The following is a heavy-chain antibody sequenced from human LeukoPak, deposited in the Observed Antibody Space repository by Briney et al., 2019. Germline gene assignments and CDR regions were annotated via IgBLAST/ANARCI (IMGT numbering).Heavy chain of an antibody. V-gene: IGHV4-34*01. CDR2: IYYSGST. Sequence: SETLSLTCAVYGGSFSGYYWSWIRQPPGKGLEWIGSIYYSGSTYYNPSLKSRVTISVDTSKNQFSLKLSSVTAADTAVYYCARGQQLVIDYWGQGTLVTVSS. CDR1: GGSFSGYY. D-gene: IGHD6-6*01. J-gene: IGHJ4*02. CDR3: ARGQQLVIDY.